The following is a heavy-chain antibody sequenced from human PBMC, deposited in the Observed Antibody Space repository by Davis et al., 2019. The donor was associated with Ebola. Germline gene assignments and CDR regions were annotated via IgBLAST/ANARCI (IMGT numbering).Heavy chain of an antibody. J-gene: IGHJ6*03. CDR3: AREWPLIVVVPAAMAEKNYYYYYMDV. Sequence: ASVKVSCKASGYTFTSYAMHWVRQAPGQRLEWMGIINPSGGSTSYAQKFQGRVTMTRDTSTSTVYMELSSLRSEETAVDYCAREWPLIVVVPAAMAEKNYYYYYMDVWGKGTTVTVSS. CDR1: GYTFTSYA. CDR2: INPSGGST. D-gene: IGHD2-2*01. V-gene: IGHV1-46*01.